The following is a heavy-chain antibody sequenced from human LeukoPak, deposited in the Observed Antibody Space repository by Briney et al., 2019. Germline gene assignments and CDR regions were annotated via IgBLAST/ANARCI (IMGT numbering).Heavy chain of an antibody. D-gene: IGHD1-26*01. V-gene: IGHV3-15*01. Sequence: GGSLTLSCAASAFTFSNAWMSWARQAPGKGREWVGCIKSKTDARTTDYAAAVKGRFTISRDDSTKTLYLQMNSLKTEDTAVYYCTTDYSGSYPSLDYWGQGTLVTVSS. CDR1: AFTFSNAW. CDR3: TTDYSGSYPSLDY. CDR2: IKSKTDARTT. J-gene: IGHJ4*02.